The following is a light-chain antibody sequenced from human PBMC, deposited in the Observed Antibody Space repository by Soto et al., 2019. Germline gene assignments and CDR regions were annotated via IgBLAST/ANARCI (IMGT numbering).Light chain of an antibody. CDR2: DAS. J-gene: IGKJ5*01. Sequence: DIQMTQSPSSLSASVGDRVSITCQASHDISNYLNWYQQKPGKAPKLLIYDASNLEIGVPSRFSGSGSGTDFTFTISSLQPEDIATYYCQQYDNLLITFGQGTRLEIK. V-gene: IGKV1-33*01. CDR3: QQYDNLLIT. CDR1: HDISNY.